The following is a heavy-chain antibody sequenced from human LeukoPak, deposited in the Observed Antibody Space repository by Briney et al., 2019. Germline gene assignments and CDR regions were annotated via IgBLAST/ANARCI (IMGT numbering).Heavy chain of an antibody. Sequence: ASVKVSCKASGYTFSSYAMHWVRQAPGQRLEWMGWINAGNGNTKLSHEFQGRVTITRDTSASTAYMELNSLRSDDTAVYYCARDLGNVVVTTGYWGQGTLVTVSS. V-gene: IGHV1-3*01. CDR3: ARDLGNVVVTTGY. CDR1: GYTFSSYA. D-gene: IGHD2-21*02. CDR2: INAGNGNT. J-gene: IGHJ4*02.